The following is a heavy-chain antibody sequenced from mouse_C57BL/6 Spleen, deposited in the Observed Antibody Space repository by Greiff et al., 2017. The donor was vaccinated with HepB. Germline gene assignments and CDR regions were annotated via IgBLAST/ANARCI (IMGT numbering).Heavy chain of an antibody. J-gene: IGHJ2*01. Sequence: QVQLQQPGAELVMPGASVKLSCKASGYTFTSYWMHWVKQRPGQGLEWIGEIDPSDSYTNYNQKFKGKSTLTVDKSSSTAYMQLSSLTSEDSAVYYCARRGYYGSSRGDYWGQGTTLTVSS. CDR2: IDPSDSYT. D-gene: IGHD1-1*01. CDR1: GYTFTSYW. V-gene: IGHV1-69*01. CDR3: ARRGYYGSSRGDY.